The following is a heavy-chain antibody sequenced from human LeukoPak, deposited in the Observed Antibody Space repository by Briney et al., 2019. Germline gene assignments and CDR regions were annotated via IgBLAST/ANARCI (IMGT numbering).Heavy chain of an antibody. CDR3: AQTLGLRWYLH. D-gene: IGHD4-23*01. CDR2: INPNSGGT. V-gene: IGHV1-2*02. Sequence: GASVKVSCKVSGYTLTELSMHWVRQAPGKGLEWMGWINPNSGGTNYAQKFQGRVTMTRDTSISTAYMELSRLRSDDTAVYYCAQTLGLRWYLHWGQGTLVTVSS. CDR1: GYTLTELS. J-gene: IGHJ4*02.